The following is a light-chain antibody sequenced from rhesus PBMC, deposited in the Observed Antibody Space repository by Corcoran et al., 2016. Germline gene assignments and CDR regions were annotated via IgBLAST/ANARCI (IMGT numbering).Light chain of an antibody. CDR2: EAS. V-gene: IGKV1S17*01. CDR3: QHYYSTPWT. CDR1: QGITND. Sequence: DIQMTQSPSSLSASVGDRVTITCRASQGITNDLAWYQQKPGENPKLLIYEASRLKSGIPSRFSGSGSGTAFTLTISSLQSEDFATYYCQHYYSTPWTFGQGTKVDIK. J-gene: IGKJ1*01.